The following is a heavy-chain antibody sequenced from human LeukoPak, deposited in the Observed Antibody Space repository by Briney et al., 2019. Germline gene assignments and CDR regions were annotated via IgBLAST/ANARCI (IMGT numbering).Heavy chain of an antibody. CDR2: ISSSSSYI. V-gene: IGHV3-21*01. CDR3: ARELAYCGGDCHEDY. Sequence: GGSLRLSCAASGFTFSSYSMNWVRQAPGKGLEWVSSISSSSSYIYYADSVKGRFTISGDNAKNLLYLQMNSLRAEDTAVYYCARELAYCGGDCHEDYWGQGTLVTVSS. J-gene: IGHJ4*02. CDR1: GFTFSSYS. D-gene: IGHD2-21*02.